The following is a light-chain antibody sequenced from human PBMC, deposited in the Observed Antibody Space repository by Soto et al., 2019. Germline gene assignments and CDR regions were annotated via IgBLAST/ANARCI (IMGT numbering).Light chain of an antibody. CDR2: WAS. CDR3: QQYRATPWT. V-gene: IGKV4-1*01. J-gene: IGKJ1*01. Sequence: DIVMTQSPDSLAVSLGGRATINGESSQSILYSSNNQNCLAWYQQKPGQPPKLLIYWASTRESGVPDRFSGSGSVTDFTLTISSLQAEDVAVYYCQQYRATPWTFGQGTKVEIK. CDR1: QSILYSSNNQNC.